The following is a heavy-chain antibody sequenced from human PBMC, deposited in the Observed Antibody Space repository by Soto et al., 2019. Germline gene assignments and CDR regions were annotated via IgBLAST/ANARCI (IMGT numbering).Heavy chain of an antibody. V-gene: IGHV4-39*01. CDR2: LYYNGNT. D-gene: IGHD6-13*01. J-gene: IGHJ4*02. Sequence: SETLSLTCTLSGASIIMSSYYWGWIRQPPGKGLEWIGTLYYNGNTHYNPSLESRVTISVDASKKQFSLILSSVTAADTAVYFCAGQSAAAGTLSCFDSWGQGTLVTVSS. CDR3: AGQSAAAGTLSCFDS. CDR1: GASIIMSSYY.